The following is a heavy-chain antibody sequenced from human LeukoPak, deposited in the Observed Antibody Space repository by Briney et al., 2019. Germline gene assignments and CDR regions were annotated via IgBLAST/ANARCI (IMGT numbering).Heavy chain of an antibody. V-gene: IGHV3-23*01. Sequence: SCKASGGTFSSYAMSWVRQAPGKGLEWVSAISGSGGSTYYADSVKGRFTISRDNSKNTLYLQMNSLRAEDTAVYYCAKDQWWFGDRPLYGMDVWGQGTTVTVSS. D-gene: IGHD3-10*01. CDR3: AKDQWWFGDRPLYGMDV. CDR1: GGTFSSYA. J-gene: IGHJ6*02. CDR2: ISGSGGST.